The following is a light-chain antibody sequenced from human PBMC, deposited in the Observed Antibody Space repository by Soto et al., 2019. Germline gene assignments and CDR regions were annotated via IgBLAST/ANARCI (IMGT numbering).Light chain of an antibody. CDR1: QSVANNY. CDR2: DAS. Sequence: EIVLTQSPGTLSLSPGERATLSCRASQSVANNYLAWYQQKPGQAPRFLIYDASSRATGIPDRFSGSGSGTDFTLTISRLEPEDFAVYYCEKYGSTPITFGGGTKVEIK. V-gene: IGKV3-20*01. J-gene: IGKJ4*01. CDR3: EKYGSTPIT.